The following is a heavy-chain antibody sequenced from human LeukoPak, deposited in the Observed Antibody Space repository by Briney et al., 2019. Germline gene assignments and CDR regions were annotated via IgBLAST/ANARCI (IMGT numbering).Heavy chain of an antibody. J-gene: IGHJ6*02. CDR2: INPSGGST. D-gene: IGHD5-24*01. CDR1: GYTLTSYY. V-gene: IGHV1-46*01. CDR3: ARDPAHGGRDGYYYYGMDV. Sequence: ASVKVSCKASGYTLTSYYMHWVRQAPGQGLEWMGIINPSGGSTSYAQKFQGRVTMTRDTSTSTVYMELGSLRSEDTAVYYCARDPAHGGRDGYYYYGMDVWGQGTTVTVSS.